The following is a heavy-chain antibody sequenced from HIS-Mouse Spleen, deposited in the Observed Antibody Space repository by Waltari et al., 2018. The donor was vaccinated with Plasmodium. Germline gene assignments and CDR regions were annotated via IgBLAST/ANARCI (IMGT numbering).Heavy chain of an antibody. J-gene: IGHJ2*01. Sequence: VQLVESGGGLVQPGGSLRLSVAAPGFTFSCNWMSWVRQAPGKGREWVANIKQDGSEKYYVDSVKGRFTISRDNAKNSLYLQMNSLRAEDTAVYYCASSWYWYFDLWGRGTLVTVSS. CDR3: ASSWYWYFDL. CDR2: IKQDGSEK. D-gene: IGHD6-13*01. CDR1: GFTFSCNW. V-gene: IGHV3-7*01.